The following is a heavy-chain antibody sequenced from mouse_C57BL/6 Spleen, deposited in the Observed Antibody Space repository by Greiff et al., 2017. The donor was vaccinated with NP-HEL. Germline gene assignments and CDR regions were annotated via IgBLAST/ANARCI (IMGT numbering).Heavy chain of an antibody. Sequence: QVQLQQSGAELVKPGASVKLSCKASGYTFTSYWMQWVKQRPGQGLEWIGEIDPSDSYTNYNQKFKGKATLTVDTSSSTAYMQLSSLTSEDSAVYYCARVVTAYYAMDYWGQGTSVTVSS. CDR3: ARVVTAYYAMDY. CDR2: IDPSDSYT. V-gene: IGHV1-50*01. CDR1: GYTFTSYW. J-gene: IGHJ4*01. D-gene: IGHD2-2*01.